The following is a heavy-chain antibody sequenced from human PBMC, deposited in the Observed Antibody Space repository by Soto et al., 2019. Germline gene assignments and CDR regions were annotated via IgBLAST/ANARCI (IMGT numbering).Heavy chain of an antibody. Sequence: QVPLVESGGGVVQPGRSLRLSCAASGFTFSSYGMHWVRQAPGKGLEWVAVISYDGSNKYYADSVKGRFTISRDNSKNTLYLQMNSLRAEDTAVYYCAKDSQQWVHYYGMDVWGQGTTVTVSS. D-gene: IGHD6-19*01. CDR2: ISYDGSNK. CDR3: AKDSQQWVHYYGMDV. CDR1: GFTFSSYG. J-gene: IGHJ6*02. V-gene: IGHV3-30*18.